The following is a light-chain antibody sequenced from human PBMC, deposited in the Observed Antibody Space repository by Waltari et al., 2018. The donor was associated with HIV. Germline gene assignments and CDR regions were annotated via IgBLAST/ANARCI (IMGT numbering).Light chain of an antibody. Sequence: SYTLTQPPSVSVAPGQTARITCGGDTIGSINVHWYQQKSGQAPLLVVYDDRYRPSGIPYRFPGSNSGHTATLTISRVEVGDEADYFCQLGHSGSDQVLFGGGTKLTVL. CDR2: DDR. V-gene: IGLV3-21*02. CDR3: QLGHSGSDQVL. J-gene: IGLJ2*01. CDR1: TIGSIN.